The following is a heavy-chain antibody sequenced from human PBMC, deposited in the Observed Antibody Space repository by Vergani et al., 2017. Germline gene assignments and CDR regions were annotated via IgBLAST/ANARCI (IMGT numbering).Heavy chain of an antibody. CDR2: IYYSGST. Sequence: QVQLQESGPGLVKPSETLSLTCTVSGGSISSYYWSWIRQPPGKGLEWIGYIYYSGSTDYNPSLKSRVTISVDTSKNQFSLKLSSVTAADTAVYYCARIYQVAGNAFDIWGQGTMVTVSS. J-gene: IGHJ3*02. CDR3: ARIYQVAGNAFDI. V-gene: IGHV4-59*01. CDR1: GGSISSYY. D-gene: IGHD6-19*01.